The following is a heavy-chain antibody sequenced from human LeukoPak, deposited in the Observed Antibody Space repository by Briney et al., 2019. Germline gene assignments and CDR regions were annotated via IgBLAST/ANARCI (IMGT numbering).Heavy chain of an antibody. CDR2: SSYSGHT. CDR1: GGSISTYY. CDR3: ARSPPVPGTGGWFDP. V-gene: IGHV4-59*08. Sequence: SETLSLTSTVSGGSISTYYWSWVRQPPGKGLEWIGFSSYSGHTNYNPSLKSRVTVSVDTSKNQFSLELSSLTAADTAVYFCARSPPVPGTGGWFDPWGQGILVTVSS. J-gene: IGHJ5*02. D-gene: IGHD6-19*01.